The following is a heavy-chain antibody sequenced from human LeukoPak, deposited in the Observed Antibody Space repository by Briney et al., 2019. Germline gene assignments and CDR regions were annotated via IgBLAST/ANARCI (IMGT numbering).Heavy chain of an antibody. D-gene: IGHD3-3*01. Sequence: GGSLRLSCAASGFTFSDYYMSWIRQAPGQGLEWVSYISSSGSTIYYADSVKGRFTISRDNAKNSLYLQMNSLRAEDTAVYYCARARNYDFWSGYYEYYFDYWGQGTLVTVSS. CDR2: ISSSGSTI. V-gene: IGHV3-11*01. CDR1: GFTFSDYY. J-gene: IGHJ4*02. CDR3: ARARNYDFWSGYYEYYFDY.